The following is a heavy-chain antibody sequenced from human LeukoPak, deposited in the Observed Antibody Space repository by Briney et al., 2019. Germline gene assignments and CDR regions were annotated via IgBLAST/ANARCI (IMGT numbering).Heavy chain of an antibody. D-gene: IGHD6-19*01. V-gene: IGHV4-59*01. CDR3: ARGWDGIAVAGSFDY. Sequence: PSETLSVTCTVSGGSTSGYYWSWIRQPPGKGLEWIGDIYYSGSTNYNPSLTSRVTMSVDTSKNQFSLKLNSVTAADTAVYYCARGWDGIAVAGSFDYWGQGTLVTVSS. CDR1: GGSTSGYY. CDR2: IYYSGST. J-gene: IGHJ4*02.